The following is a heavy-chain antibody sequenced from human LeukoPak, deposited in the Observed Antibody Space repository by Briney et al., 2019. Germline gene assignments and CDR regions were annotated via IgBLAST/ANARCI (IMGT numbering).Heavy chain of an antibody. CDR1: GFTFGDYA. Sequence: GGSLRLSCTGSGFTFGDYAISWFRQAPGKGLEWVSSVRSKIYAETTEYAASVKGRFTISRDDSKRIAYLQMNSLKTEDIAVMYCQKYCSSSFDFWGQGTLVTVSS. CDR3: QKYCSSSFDF. V-gene: IGHV3-49*03. D-gene: IGHD2-15*01. CDR2: VRSKIYAETT. J-gene: IGHJ4*02.